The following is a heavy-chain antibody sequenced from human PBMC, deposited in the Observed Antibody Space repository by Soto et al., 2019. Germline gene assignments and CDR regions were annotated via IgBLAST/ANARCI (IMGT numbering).Heavy chain of an antibody. Sequence: GASVKVSCKASGYTFTSYGISWVRQAPGQRLEWMGWINAGNGNTKYSQKFQGRVTITRDTSASTAYMELSSLRSEDTAVYYCARDVAAAGLDYWGQGTLVTVSS. D-gene: IGHD6-13*01. CDR1: GYTFTSYG. J-gene: IGHJ4*02. CDR3: ARDVAAAGLDY. V-gene: IGHV1-3*01. CDR2: INAGNGNT.